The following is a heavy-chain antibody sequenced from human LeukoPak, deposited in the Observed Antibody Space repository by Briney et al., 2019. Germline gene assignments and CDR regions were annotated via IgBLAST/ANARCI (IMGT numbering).Heavy chain of an antibody. CDR2: INPSAGST. D-gene: IGHD1-1*01. Sequence: ASVKVSCKASRGTFSSYTISWVRQAPGQGVEGMGIINPSAGSTSYAQKFQGRVTMTRDTSTSTLYMELSSLRSEDTAVYYCPRPTRPRDNTAIFDYWGQGALVTVSS. V-gene: IGHV1-46*03. CDR3: PRPTRPRDNTAIFDY. CDR1: RGTFSSYT. J-gene: IGHJ4*02.